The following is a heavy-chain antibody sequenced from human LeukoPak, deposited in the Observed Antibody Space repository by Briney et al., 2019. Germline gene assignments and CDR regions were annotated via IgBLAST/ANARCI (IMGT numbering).Heavy chain of an antibody. V-gene: IGHV3-30*02. CDR2: IRYDGSNK. D-gene: IGHD3-3*02. CDR3: AKDLIFGVVIITKSLFEY. J-gene: IGHJ4*02. Sequence: PGGSLRLSCAASGFTFSSYGMHWVRQAPGKGLEWVAFIRYDGSNKYYADSVKGRFTISRDNSKNTLYLQMNGLRAEDTAVYYCAKDLIFGVVIITKSLFEYWGQGTLVNVSS. CDR1: GFTFSSYG.